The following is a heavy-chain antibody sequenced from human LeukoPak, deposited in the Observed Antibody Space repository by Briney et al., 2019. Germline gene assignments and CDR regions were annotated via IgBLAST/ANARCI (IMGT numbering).Heavy chain of an antibody. V-gene: IGHV4-39*07. CDR1: RGSISSSSYY. CDR3: ARGHLRYYYGSGYYMDV. CDR2: INHSGST. D-gene: IGHD3-10*01. J-gene: IGHJ6*03. Sequence: KPSETLSLTCTVSRGSISSSSYYWGWIRQPPGKGLEWIGEINHSGSTNYNPSLKSRVTISVDTSKNQFSLKLSSVTAADTAVYYCARGHLRYYYGSGYYMDVWGKGTTVTISS.